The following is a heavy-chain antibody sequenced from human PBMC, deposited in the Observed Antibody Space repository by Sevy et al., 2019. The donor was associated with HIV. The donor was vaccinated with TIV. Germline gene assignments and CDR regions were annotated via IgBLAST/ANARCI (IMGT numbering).Heavy chain of an antibody. CDR2: IKKDGSEK. D-gene: IGHD2-2*01. CDR1: GFTFSSYW. CDR3: SRVRSGTSSYYFDY. Sequence: GGSLRLSCAASGFTFSSYWMNWVRQAPGKGLEWVANIKKDGSEKYNVDSVKGRFTISRDNANNPLYLQMNSLRAEATAVYFCSRVRSGTSSYYFDYWGQGTLVTVSS. J-gene: IGHJ4*02. V-gene: IGHV3-7*03.